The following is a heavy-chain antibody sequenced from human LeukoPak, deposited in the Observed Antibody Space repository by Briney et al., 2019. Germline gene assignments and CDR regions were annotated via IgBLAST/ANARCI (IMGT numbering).Heavy chain of an antibody. CDR3: ARGRVCSWLRLGYYFDY. Sequence: ASVKVSCKASGYTFTSYDINWVRQATGQGLEWMGWMNPNSGNTGYAQKFQGRVTITRNTSISTAYMELSSLRSEDTAVYYCARGRVCSWLRLGYYFDYWGQGTLVTVSS. V-gene: IGHV1-8*03. D-gene: IGHD5-12*01. CDR2: MNPNSGNT. J-gene: IGHJ4*02. CDR1: GYTFTSYD.